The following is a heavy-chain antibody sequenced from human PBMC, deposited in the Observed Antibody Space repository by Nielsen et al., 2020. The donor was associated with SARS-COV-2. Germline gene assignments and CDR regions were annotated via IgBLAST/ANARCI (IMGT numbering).Heavy chain of an antibody. V-gene: IGHV5-10-1*01. Sequence: KVSCKGSGYSFTSYWIGWVRQMPGKGLEWVGRIDPTDSYTSFSPSFQGHVTISADKSISTAYLQWSSLKASDTAMYYCARLGAVAGTFDYWGQGTLVTVSS. CDR3: ARLGAVAGTFDY. CDR2: IDPTDSYT. J-gene: IGHJ4*02. D-gene: IGHD6-19*01. CDR1: GYSFTSYW.